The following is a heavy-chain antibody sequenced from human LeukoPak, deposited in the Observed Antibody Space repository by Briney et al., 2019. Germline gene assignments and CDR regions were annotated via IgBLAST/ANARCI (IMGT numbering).Heavy chain of an antibody. CDR2: IIPIFGTA. Sequence: SVKVSCKASGGTFSSYAISWVRQAPGQGLEWMGGIIPIFGTANYAQKFQGRVTITTDESTSTAYMELSSLRSEDTAVYYCARGRIAARRGNLYHFDYWGQGTLVTVSS. CDR1: GGTFSSYA. V-gene: IGHV1-69*05. CDR3: ARGRIAARRGNLYHFDY. D-gene: IGHD6-6*01. J-gene: IGHJ4*02.